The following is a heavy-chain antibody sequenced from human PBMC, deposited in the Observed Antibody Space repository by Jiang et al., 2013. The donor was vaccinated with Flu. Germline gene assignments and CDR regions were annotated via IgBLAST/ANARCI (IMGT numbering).Heavy chain of an antibody. J-gene: IGHJ4*02. V-gene: IGHV3-21*01. Sequence: SITSAGSYIYYADSVKGRFTISRDNAKNSLYLQMNSLRAEDTAVYYCARGQIVVVTVILGPGPIDYWGQGTLVTVSS. D-gene: IGHD2-21*02. CDR3: ARGQIVVVTVILGPGPIDY. CDR2: ITSAGSYI.